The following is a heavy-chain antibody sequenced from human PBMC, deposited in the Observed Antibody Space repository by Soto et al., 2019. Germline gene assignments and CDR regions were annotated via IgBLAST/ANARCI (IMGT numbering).Heavy chain of an antibody. V-gene: IGHV4-59*01. J-gene: IGHJ5*02. D-gene: IGHD3-22*01. Sequence: QVQLQETGPGLVKPSETLSLTCTVSGASISTYYWSWIRQPPGRALEWIGYIHDIGGSNYNPSLRSRVIISVDTSKNQFSLQLRSLTAADTAVYYCARDFSGYSESSGHTWFDPWGQGTLVTVSS. CDR2: IHDIGGS. CDR3: ARDFSGYSESSGHTWFDP. CDR1: GASISTYY.